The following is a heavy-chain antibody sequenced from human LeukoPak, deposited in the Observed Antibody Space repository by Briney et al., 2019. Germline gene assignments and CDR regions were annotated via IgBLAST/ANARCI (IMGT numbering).Heavy chain of an antibody. Sequence: GGSLRLSCAASGFTFSRSAMTWVRQTPGRGLDWVSSISSSGNTYYADSVKGRFTISRDNSKNMLYLQMNSLRAEDTAVYYCVKGRISEDGLDFWGQGTLVTVSS. CDR3: VKGRISEDGLDF. CDR1: GFTFSRSA. CDR2: ISSSGNT. J-gene: IGHJ4*02. D-gene: IGHD6-13*01. V-gene: IGHV3-23*01.